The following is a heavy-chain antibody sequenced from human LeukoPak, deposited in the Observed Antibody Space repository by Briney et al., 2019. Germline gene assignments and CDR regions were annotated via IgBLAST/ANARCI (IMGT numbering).Heavy chain of an antibody. Sequence: ASVKVSCKASGYTFTSYDINWVRQATGQGLEWMGWMNPNSGNTGYAQKFQGRVTMTRNTSISTAYMELSSLRSEDAAVYYCARASSWDTAPFDYWGQGTLVTVSS. CDR1: GYTFTSYD. CDR3: ARASSWDTAPFDY. J-gene: IGHJ4*02. V-gene: IGHV1-8*01. CDR2: MNPNSGNT. D-gene: IGHD6-13*01.